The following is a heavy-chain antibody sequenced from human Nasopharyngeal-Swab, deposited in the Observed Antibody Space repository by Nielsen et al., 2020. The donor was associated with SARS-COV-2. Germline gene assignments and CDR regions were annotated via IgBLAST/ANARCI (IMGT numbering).Heavy chain of an antibody. CDR1: GFTFSSYW. Sequence: GESLKISCAASGFTFSSYWMHWVRQAPGKGLVWVSRINSDGSSTSYADSVKGRFTISRDNAKNTLYLQMNSLRAEDTAVYYCAREAGATYDYWGQGTLVTVFS. CDR2: INSDGSST. CDR3: AREAGATYDY. J-gene: IGHJ4*02. D-gene: IGHD1-26*01. V-gene: IGHV3-74*01.